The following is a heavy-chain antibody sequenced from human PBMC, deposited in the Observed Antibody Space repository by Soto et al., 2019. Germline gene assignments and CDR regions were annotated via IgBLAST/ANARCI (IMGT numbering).Heavy chain of an antibody. CDR2: IKQDGSEK. CDR1: GFTFSSYW. Sequence: GSLRLSCAASGFTFSSYWMSWVLQAPGKGLDWVSNIKQDGSEKYYVDSVKGRFTISRDNAKNSLYLQMNSLRAEDTAVYYCARDLHVLRYFDWLPHYYYYGMDVWGQGTTVTVSS. D-gene: IGHD3-9*01. V-gene: IGHV3-7*01. CDR3: ARDLHVLRYFDWLPHYYYYGMDV. J-gene: IGHJ6*02.